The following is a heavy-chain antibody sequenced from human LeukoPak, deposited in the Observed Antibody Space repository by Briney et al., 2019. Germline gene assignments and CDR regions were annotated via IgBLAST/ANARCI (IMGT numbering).Heavy chain of an antibody. CDR1: GGSVSSYY. CDR2: INHSGST. J-gene: IGHJ4*02. D-gene: IGHD3-22*01. V-gene: IGHV4-34*01. CDR3: ASGIGVYFDY. Sequence: SETLSLTCSVSGGSVSSYYWSWIRQPPGKGLEWIGEINHSGSTNYNPSLKSRVTISVDTSKNQFSLKLSSVTAADTAVYYCASGIGVYFDYWGQGTLVTVSS.